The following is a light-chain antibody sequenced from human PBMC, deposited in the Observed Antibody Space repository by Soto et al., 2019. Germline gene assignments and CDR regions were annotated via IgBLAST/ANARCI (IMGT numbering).Light chain of an antibody. CDR3: QQYNSYSSYT. CDR2: KAS. V-gene: IGKV1-5*03. CDR1: QTISSW. Sequence: DIQMTQSPSTLSASVGDRVTITCRASQTISSWLAWYQQRPGKAPNLLIYKASTLQSGVPSRFSGSGSGTEFTLTISSLQPEDFATDYCQQYNSYSSYTFGQGTKLEIK. J-gene: IGKJ2*01.